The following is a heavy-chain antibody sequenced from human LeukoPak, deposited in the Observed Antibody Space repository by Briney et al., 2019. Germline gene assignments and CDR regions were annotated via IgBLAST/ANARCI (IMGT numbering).Heavy chain of an antibody. CDR1: GLTFSTYS. CDR2: ISSSSGSI. J-gene: IGHJ4*02. V-gene: IGHV3-21*01. CDR3: ARTYGSGSSYFDY. Sequence: PGGSLRLSCAASGLTFSTYSMNWVRQAPGKGLEWVSSISSSSGSIYYADSVKGRFTISRDNAKNSLYLQMNSLRAEDTAVYYCARTYGSGSSYFDYWGQGTLVTVSS. D-gene: IGHD3-10*01.